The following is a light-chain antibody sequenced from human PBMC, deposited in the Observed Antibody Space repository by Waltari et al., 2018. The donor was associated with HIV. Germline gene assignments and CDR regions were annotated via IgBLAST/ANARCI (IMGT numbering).Light chain of an antibody. CDR1: NLGDKY. CDR3: LAWDIDTVI. J-gene: IGLJ2*01. Sequence: SYEVTQAPSLSVSPGQTASITCSGDNLGDKYACWYQQKAGQSPVLVIYQDNKRPSGIHERFSGSNSGNTATLTISETQAMDEADYYCLAWDIDTVIFGGGTKLTVL. V-gene: IGLV3-1*01. CDR2: QDN.